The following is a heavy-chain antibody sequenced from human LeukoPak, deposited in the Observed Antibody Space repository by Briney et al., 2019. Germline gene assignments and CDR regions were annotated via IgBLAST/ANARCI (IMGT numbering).Heavy chain of an antibody. CDR3: ARHRSGSLWDAFDI. J-gene: IGHJ3*02. D-gene: IGHD3-22*01. Sequence: SETLSLTCTVSGGSISGYYWSWIRQPPGKGLEWIGYIYYSGSTNYNPSLKSRVTISVDTSKNQFSLKLSSVTAADTAVYYCARHRSGSLWDAFDIWGQGTMVTVSS. CDR2: IYYSGST. V-gene: IGHV4-59*08. CDR1: GGSISGYY.